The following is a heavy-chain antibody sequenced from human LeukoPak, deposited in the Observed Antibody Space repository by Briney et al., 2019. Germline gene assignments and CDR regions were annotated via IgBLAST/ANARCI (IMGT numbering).Heavy chain of an antibody. Sequence: SVKVSCKASGGSFSSSTLSWVRQAPGQGPEWMGGILPILGSATYAQKFQGRVTITTDESTNTAYMELRSLRSDDTAVFYCATGVRAIPIYYWGQGTLVTVSS. CDR3: ATGVRAIPIYY. D-gene: IGHD2-21*01. J-gene: IGHJ4*02. CDR2: ILPILGSA. CDR1: GGSFSSST. V-gene: IGHV1-69*16.